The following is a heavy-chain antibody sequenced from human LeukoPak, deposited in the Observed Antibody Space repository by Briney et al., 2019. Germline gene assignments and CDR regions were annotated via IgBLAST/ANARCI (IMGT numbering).Heavy chain of an antibody. Sequence: ASVKVSCKASGYTFTGYYMHWVRQAPGQGLERMGWINPNSGGTNYAQKFQGRVTMTRDTSISTAYMELSRLRSDDTAVYYCASGIAAAGTIGNWFDPWGQGTLVTVSS. D-gene: IGHD6-13*01. J-gene: IGHJ5*02. CDR2: INPNSGGT. V-gene: IGHV1-2*02. CDR3: ASGIAAAGTIGNWFDP. CDR1: GYTFTGYY.